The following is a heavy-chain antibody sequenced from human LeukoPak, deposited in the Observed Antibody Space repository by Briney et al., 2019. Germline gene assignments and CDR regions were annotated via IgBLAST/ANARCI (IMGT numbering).Heavy chain of an antibody. J-gene: IGHJ3*02. V-gene: IGHV1-2*02. CDR3: ARVRITMVRGVIITNAFDI. D-gene: IGHD3-10*01. CDR1: GYTFTGYY. CDR2: INPNSGGT. Sequence: ASVKVSCKASGYTFTGYYIHWVRQAPGQGLEWMGWINPNSGGTNFAQRFQGRVTVTRDTSISTAYMELSSLRSDDTAVYYCARVRITMVRGVIITNAFDIWGQGTMVTVSS.